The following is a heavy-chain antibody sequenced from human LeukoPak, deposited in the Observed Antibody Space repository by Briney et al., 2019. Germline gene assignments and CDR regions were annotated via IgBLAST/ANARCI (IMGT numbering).Heavy chain of an antibody. V-gene: IGHV4-61*02. D-gene: IGHD1-1*01. CDR2: ISSSGST. CDR1: GDSISSGDYY. J-gene: IGHJ4*02. Sequence: PSETLSLTCTVSGDSISSGDYYWSWIRQPAGKGLEWIGRISSSGSTNYNPSLKSRVTISADKSKNQFSLKLSSVTAADTAVYYCARGYPDFDYWGQGTLVTVSS. CDR3: ARGYPDFDY.